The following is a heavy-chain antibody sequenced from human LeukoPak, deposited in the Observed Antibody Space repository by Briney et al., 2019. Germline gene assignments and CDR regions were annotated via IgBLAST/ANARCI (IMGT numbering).Heavy chain of an antibody. V-gene: IGHV3-11*01. J-gene: IGHJ6*02. CDR3: ARNQQLGGHSDYYYGMDV. CDR1: GFTFRDYY. CDR2: ISTSGSTK. Sequence: PGGSLRLSCAASGFTFRDYYMNWIRQAPGKGLEWVSYISTSGSTKYYADSVKGRFTISRDNAKNSLYLQMNSLRADDTAIYYCARNQQLGGHSDYYYGMDVWGQGTTVTVSS. D-gene: IGHD3-16*01.